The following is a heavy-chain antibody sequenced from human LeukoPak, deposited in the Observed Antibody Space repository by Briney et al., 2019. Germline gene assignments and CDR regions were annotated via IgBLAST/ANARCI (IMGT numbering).Heavy chain of an antibody. V-gene: IGHV1-69*06. CDR2: IIPIFGTP. Sequence: SLKVSCKASGDTFNNNAINWVRQAPGQGLEWMGSIIPIFGTPNYAQKFEGRLTITADRSTTTAYMELSSLRAEDTAVYYCARDTNMILLDYWGQGTLITVSS. CDR3: ARDTNMILLDY. CDR1: GDTFNNNA. D-gene: IGHD3-22*01. J-gene: IGHJ4*02.